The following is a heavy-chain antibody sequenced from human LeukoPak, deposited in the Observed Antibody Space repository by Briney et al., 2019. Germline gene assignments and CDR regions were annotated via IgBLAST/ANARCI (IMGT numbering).Heavy chain of an antibody. V-gene: IGHV1-2*02. CDR3: ARTGEGDFWSGYSLGYFDY. J-gene: IGHJ4*02. CDR2: INPNSGGT. Sequence: EASVKVSCKASGYTFTSYGISWVRQAPGQGLEWMGWINPNSGGTNYAQKFQGRVTMTRDTSISTAYMELSRLRSDDTAVYYCARTGEGDFWSGYSLGYFDYWGQGTLVTVSS. CDR1: GYTFTSYG. D-gene: IGHD3-3*01.